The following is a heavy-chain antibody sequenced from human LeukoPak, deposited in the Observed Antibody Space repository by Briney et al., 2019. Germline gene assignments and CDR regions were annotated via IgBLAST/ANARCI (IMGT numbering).Heavy chain of an antibody. CDR1: GFSFSNSC. J-gene: IGHJ4*02. Sequence: GGSLRLSCAASGFSFSNSCMHWVRQAPGKGLVWVARINSDGTTTYYADSVKGRFTISRDNAKNTPSLQMNSLRSEDRAVYYCASDRSFTNFWTSYPHSWGQGTLVTVSS. CDR3: ASDRSFTNFWTSYPHS. V-gene: IGHV3-74*01. CDR2: INSDGTTT. D-gene: IGHD3/OR15-3a*01.